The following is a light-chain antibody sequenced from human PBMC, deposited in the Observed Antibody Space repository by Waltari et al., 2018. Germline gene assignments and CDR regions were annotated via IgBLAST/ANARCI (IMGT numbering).Light chain of an antibody. CDR3: QQYGTSVT. V-gene: IGKV3-20*01. Sequence: EIVLTQSPGTLSLSPVDRATLSCRASQSIANKYVTWYRQRPGQPPSLLIFGASTRASGVPDRFSGSGFGTEFTLTISRLEPEDFAVYYCQQYGTSVTFGGGTKLEIK. CDR2: GAS. CDR1: QSIANKY. J-gene: IGKJ4*01.